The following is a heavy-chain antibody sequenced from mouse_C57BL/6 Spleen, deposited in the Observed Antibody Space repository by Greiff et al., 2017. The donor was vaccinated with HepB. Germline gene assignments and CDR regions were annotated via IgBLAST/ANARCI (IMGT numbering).Heavy chain of an antibody. CDR3: AREGSTVVPYYFDY. V-gene: IGHV1-22*01. J-gene: IGHJ2*01. Sequence: VQLKQSGPELVKPGASVKMSCKASGYTFTDYNMHWVKQSHGKSLEWIGYINPNNGGTSYNQKFKGKATLTVNKSSSTAYMELRSLTSEDSAVYYCAREGSTVVPYYFDYWGQGTTLTVSS. CDR1: GYTFTDYN. CDR2: INPNNGGT. D-gene: IGHD1-1*01.